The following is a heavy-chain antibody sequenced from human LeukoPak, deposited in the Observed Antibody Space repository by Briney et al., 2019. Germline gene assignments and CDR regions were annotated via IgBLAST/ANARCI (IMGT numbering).Heavy chain of an antibody. J-gene: IGHJ4*02. CDR2: IMIGGDGK. Sequence: GGSLRLSCAGSGFTFNNYAMSWVRRAPRKGLEWVSTIMIGGDGKHYADSVKGRFTTSRDRSESTLYLQMNGLRADDAAVYYCVRAAPRDCSPASCSLFDTWGQGTLVTVSS. CDR1: GFTFNNYA. V-gene: IGHV3-23*01. D-gene: IGHD2-2*01. CDR3: VRAAPRDCSPASCSLFDT.